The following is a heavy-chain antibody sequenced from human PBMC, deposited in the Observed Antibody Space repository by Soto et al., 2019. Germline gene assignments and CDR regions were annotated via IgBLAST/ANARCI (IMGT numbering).Heavy chain of an antibody. CDR2: INSDGSST. J-gene: IGHJ4*02. V-gene: IGHV3-74*01. CDR3: AIAVAGPTAIGY. CDR1: GFTFSSYW. D-gene: IGHD6-19*01. Sequence: EVQLVESGGGLVQPGGSLRLSCAASGFTFSSYWMHWVRQAPGKGLVWVSRINSDGSSTSYAESVEGRFTISRDNAKNPLYLQMNSLRAEGTAVYYCAIAVAGPTAIGYWGQGTLVTVSS.